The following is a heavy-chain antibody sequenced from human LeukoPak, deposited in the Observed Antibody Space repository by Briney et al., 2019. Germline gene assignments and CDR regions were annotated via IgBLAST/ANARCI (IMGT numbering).Heavy chain of an antibody. CDR2: ISSNSRTI. CDR3: ARDCSGRNWARDFDY. D-gene: IGHD2-15*01. V-gene: IGHV3-48*01. Sequence: PGGSLRLSCAASGFTFSEYSLIWVRQAPGEGLEWDSYISSNSRTIYYADSVKGRFTMSRDNDKNSMYLQMNSLRAEDTAVYYCARDCSGRNWARDFDYWGQGTLVTVSS. CDR1: GFTFSEYS. J-gene: IGHJ4*02.